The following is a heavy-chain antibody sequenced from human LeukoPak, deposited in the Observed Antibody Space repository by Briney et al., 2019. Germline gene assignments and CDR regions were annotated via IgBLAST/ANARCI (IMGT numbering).Heavy chain of an antibody. CDR1: GFTFSSYS. CDR3: ARDLDHYYDSSGYEDY. D-gene: IGHD3-22*01. CDR2: ISSSSSTI. V-gene: IGHV3-48*01. Sequence: GGSLRLSCAASGFTFSSYSMKWVRQAPGKGLEWVSYISSSSSTIYYADSVKGRFTISRDNAKNSLYLQMNSLRAEDTAVYYCARDLDHYYDSSGYEDYWGQGTLVTVSS. J-gene: IGHJ4*02.